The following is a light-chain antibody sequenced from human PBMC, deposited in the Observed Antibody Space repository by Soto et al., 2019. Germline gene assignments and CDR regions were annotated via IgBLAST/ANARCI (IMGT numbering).Light chain of an antibody. CDR3: QQCTWWT. V-gene: IGKV3-11*01. J-gene: IGKJ1*01. CDR2: DTS. Sequence: EIVLTQSPATLSLSPGERATLSCRASQSVSSYLAWYQQKLGQAPRLLIYDTSKRATGIPARFSGSGSGTVFTLTISSLEPVDVSVYYWQQCTWWTFGQGTMVDIK. CDR1: QSVSSY.